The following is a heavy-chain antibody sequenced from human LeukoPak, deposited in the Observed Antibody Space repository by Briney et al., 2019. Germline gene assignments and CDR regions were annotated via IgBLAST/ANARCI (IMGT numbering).Heavy chain of an antibody. Sequence: SGTLSLTCAVSGGSISSSNWWSWVRQPPGKGLEWIGEIYHSGSTNYNPSLKSRVTISVDKSKNQFSLKLSSVTAADTAVYYCAREEGDDSSGYYYFDYWGQGTLVTVSS. CDR3: AREEGDDSSGYYYFDY. V-gene: IGHV4-4*02. J-gene: IGHJ4*02. CDR1: GGSISSSNW. CDR2: IYHSGST. D-gene: IGHD3-22*01.